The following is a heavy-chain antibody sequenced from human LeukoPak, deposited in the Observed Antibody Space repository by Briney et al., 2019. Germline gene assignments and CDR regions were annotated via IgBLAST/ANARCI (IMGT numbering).Heavy chain of an antibody. J-gene: IGHJ4*02. V-gene: IGHV3-53*01. D-gene: IGHD3-10*01. CDR1: GFTVISNY. CDR3: VGSSVFDY. Sequence: PGGSLRLSCVASGFTVISNYMSWVRQAPGKGLEWVSVIYSGGRTYYADSVKGRFTISRDNSKNTLYLQMNSLRAEDTAVYYCVGSSVFDYWGQGTLVTVSS. CDR2: IYSGGRT.